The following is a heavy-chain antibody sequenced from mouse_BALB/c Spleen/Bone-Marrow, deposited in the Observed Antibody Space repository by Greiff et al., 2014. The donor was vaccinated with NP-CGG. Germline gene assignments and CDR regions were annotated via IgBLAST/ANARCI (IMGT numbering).Heavy chain of an antibody. D-gene: IGHD2-1*01. CDR1: GYAISGYW. CDR2: IYPGDDDT. Sequence: VQLQQSGAELVRPGSSVKISCKASGYAISGYWMNWVKQRPGQGLEWIGQIYPGDDDTIYNGKFKGKATLTADKPSNTAYMQLSSLTSEDSAVYLCAREDYGNSWFAYWGQGTLVTVSA. CDR3: AREDYGNSWFAY. V-gene: IGHV1-80*01. J-gene: IGHJ3*01.